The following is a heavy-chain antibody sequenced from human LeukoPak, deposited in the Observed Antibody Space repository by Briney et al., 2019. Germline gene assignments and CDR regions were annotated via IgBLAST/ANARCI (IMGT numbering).Heavy chain of an antibody. CDR2: ISGSGGST. CDR1: GFTFSSYA. D-gene: IGHD6-19*01. V-gene: IGHV3-23*01. J-gene: IGHJ4*02. CDR3: AKEGVVAVAARDFDY. Sequence: GGSLRLSCAAPGFTFSSYAMSWVRQAPGKGLEWVSAISGSGGSTYYADSVKGRFTISRDNSKNTLYLQMNSLRAEDTAVYYCAKEGVVAVAARDFDYWGQGTLVTVSS.